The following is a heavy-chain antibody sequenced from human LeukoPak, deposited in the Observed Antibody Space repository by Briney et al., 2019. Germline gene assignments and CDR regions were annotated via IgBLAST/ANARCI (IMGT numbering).Heavy chain of an antibody. CDR1: GFTFSSYS. CDR2: ISSSRSTI. Sequence: GGSLRLSCAASGFTFSSYSMNWVRQAPGKGLEWVSYISSSRSTIYYADSVKGRFTISRDNAKNSLYLQMNSLRAEDTAAYYCAREYCSSTSCLYDYWGQGTLVTVSS. V-gene: IGHV3-48*01. D-gene: IGHD2-2*01. CDR3: AREYCSSTSCLYDY. J-gene: IGHJ4*02.